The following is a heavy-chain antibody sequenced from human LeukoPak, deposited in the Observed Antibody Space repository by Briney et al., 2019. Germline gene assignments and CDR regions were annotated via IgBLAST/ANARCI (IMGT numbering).Heavy chain of an antibody. CDR1: GGSTSSYY. D-gene: IGHD7-27*01. V-gene: IGHV4-59*01. CDR3: ARGNWGHYSPFDY. CDR2: IYYSGST. J-gene: IGHJ4*02. Sequence: SETLSLTCTVSGGSTSSYYWSWIRQPPGKGLEWIGYIYYSGSTNYNPSLKSRVTISVDTSKNQFSLKLSSVTAADTAVYYCARGNWGHYSPFDYWGQGTLVTVSS.